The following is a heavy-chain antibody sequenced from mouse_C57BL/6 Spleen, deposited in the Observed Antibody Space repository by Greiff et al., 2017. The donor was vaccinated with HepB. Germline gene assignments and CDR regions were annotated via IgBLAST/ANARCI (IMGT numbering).Heavy chain of an antibody. D-gene: IGHD2-5*01. J-gene: IGHJ2*01. Sequence: VQLQQSGAELVRPGASVTLSCKASGYTFTDYEMHWVKQTPVHGLEWIGAIDPETGGTAYNQKFKGKAILTADKSSSTAYMELRSLTSEDSAVYYCTRGGSNFLFDYWGQGTTLTVSS. V-gene: IGHV1-15*01. CDR2: IDPETGGT. CDR1: GYTFTDYE. CDR3: TRGGSNFLFDY.